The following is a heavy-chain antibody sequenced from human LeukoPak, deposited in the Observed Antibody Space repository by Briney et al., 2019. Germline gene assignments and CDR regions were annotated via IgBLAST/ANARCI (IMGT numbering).Heavy chain of an antibody. J-gene: IGHJ6*03. CDR3: AKRGASPLYHMDV. CDR2: IYSGGST. V-gene: IGHV3-53*01. CDR1: GFTVSSNY. D-gene: IGHD1-26*01. Sequence: GGSLRLSCAASGFTVSSNYMSWVRQAPGKGLEWVSVIYSGGSTYYADSVKGRFTISRDNSKNTLYLQMNSLRAEDTAIYYCAKRGASPLYHMDVWGKGATVTVSS.